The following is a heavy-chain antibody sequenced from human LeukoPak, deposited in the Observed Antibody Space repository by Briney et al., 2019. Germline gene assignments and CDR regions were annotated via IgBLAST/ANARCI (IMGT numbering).Heavy chain of an antibody. CDR1: GYAFTGYY. Sequence: ASVKVSFKASGYAFTGYYMHWVRQAPGQGLEWMGWMNPNSGDTTYAQKFQGRVTMTRDTSISTAYMELSRLRSDDTAVYYCARVADYSPGLTNVPYWGQGTLVTVSS. D-gene: IGHD1-26*01. V-gene: IGHV1-2*02. CDR3: ARVADYSPGLTNVPY. CDR2: MNPNSGDT. J-gene: IGHJ4*02.